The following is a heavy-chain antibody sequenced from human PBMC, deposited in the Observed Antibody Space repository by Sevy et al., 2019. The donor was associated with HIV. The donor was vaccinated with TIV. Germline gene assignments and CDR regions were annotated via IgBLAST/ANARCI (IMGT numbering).Heavy chain of an antibody. D-gene: IGHD2-2*01. CDR2: IKQDGSEK. CDR1: GFTFSSYW. CDR3: ARVGCSSTSCYYYYYYMDV. V-gene: IGHV3-7*01. J-gene: IGHJ6*03. Sequence: GGSLRLSCAASGFTFSSYWMSWVRQAPGKGLKWVANIKQDGSEKYYVDSVKGRFTISRDNAKNSLYLQMNSLRAEDTAVYYCARVGCSSTSCYYYYYYMDVWGKGTTVTVSS.